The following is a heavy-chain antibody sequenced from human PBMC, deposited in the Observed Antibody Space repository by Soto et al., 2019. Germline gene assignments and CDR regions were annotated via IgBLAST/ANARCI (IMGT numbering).Heavy chain of an antibody. CDR2: ISYDGRHT. D-gene: IGHD3-3*01. V-gene: IGHV3-30*03. J-gene: IGHJ6*02. CDR1: GFRFGDYA. Sequence: QVQLVESGGGVVQSGRSLRLSCVTSGFRFGDYAMHWVRQAPGKGLEWLAVISYDGRHTYYADSVKGRFTISRDNSRNTLSLQMNSLRDDTAVYYCARDRVWSRMRVYGMDVWGRGTTVTVSS. CDR3: ARDRVWSRMRVYGMDV.